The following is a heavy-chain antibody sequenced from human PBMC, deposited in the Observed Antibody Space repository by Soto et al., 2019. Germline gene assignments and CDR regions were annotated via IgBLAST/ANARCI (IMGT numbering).Heavy chain of an antibody. CDR1: GFTFSSYD. V-gene: IGHV3-48*02. J-gene: IGHJ6*02. D-gene: IGHD3-3*01. CDR3: ATINYEFIGYYAMGL. Sequence: ELQLVESGGGLVQPGGSLKLSCATSGFTFSSYDMDWVRQAPGKGLEWLSRISGSSNTMYYADSVKGRFTISRDNAKNALYLQMNSLRDEDTAVYYCATINYEFIGYYAMGLWGQGTTVTASS. CDR2: ISGSSNTM.